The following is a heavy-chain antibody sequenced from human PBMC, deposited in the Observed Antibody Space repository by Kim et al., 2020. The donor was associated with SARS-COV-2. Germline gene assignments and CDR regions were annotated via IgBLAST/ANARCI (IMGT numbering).Heavy chain of an antibody. V-gene: IGHV1-3*01. D-gene: IGHD6-13*01. Sequence: ASVKVSCKTSGYAFTTYAIHWVRQAPGQRPEWMGWLNPGNGNTKYSQNFQGRVTTTRDTSASTAYMELSSLRSEDTAVYYCARDNRQQMVLFYFDSWGQGALVTVSS. CDR2: LNPGNGNT. J-gene: IGHJ4*02. CDR1: GYAFTTYA. CDR3: ARDNRQQMVLFYFDS.